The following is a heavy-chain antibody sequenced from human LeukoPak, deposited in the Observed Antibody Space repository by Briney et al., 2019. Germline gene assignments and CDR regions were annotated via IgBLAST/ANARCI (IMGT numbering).Heavy chain of an antibody. CDR2: ISAYNGNT. Sequence: ASVKVSCKASGYTFTSYFMHWVRQAPGQGLEWMGWISAYNGNTNYAQKLQGRVTMTTDTSTSTAYMELRSLRSDDTAVYYCARDPGLTYYYDSSGYYAYWGQGTLVTVSS. CDR1: GYTFTSYF. J-gene: IGHJ4*02. CDR3: ARDPGLTYYYDSSGYYAY. D-gene: IGHD3-22*01. V-gene: IGHV1-18*04.